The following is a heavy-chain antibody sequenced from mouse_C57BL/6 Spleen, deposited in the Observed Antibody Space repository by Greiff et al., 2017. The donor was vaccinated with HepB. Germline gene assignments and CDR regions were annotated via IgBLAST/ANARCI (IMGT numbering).Heavy chain of an antibody. Sequence: EVQLQQSGPELVKPGASVKISCKASGYSFTGYYMNWVKQSPEKSLEWIGEINPSTGGTTYNQKFKAKATLTVDKSSSTAYMQLKSLTSEDSAVYYCARSHYDYDGDWYFDVWGTGTTVTVSS. CDR1: GYSFTGYY. V-gene: IGHV1-42*01. CDR3: ARSHYDYDGDWYFDV. CDR2: INPSTGGT. D-gene: IGHD2-4*01. J-gene: IGHJ1*03.